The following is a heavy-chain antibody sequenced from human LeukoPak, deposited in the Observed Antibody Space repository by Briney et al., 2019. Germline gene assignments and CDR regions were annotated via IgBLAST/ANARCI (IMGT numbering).Heavy chain of an antibody. V-gene: IGHV3-23*01. D-gene: IGHD4-17*01. CDR2: ISPSGDST. Sequence: GGSLRLSCAASGFTFRDYVISWVCQAPGKGLEWVSSISPSGDSTYYAGSVRGGFTLSRDNSKNTVYFQMNSLRAEDTAIYYCAQDWPSAVTTTPGFWGQGTMVIVSS. J-gene: IGHJ3*01. CDR3: AQDWPSAVTTTPGF. CDR1: GFTFRDYV.